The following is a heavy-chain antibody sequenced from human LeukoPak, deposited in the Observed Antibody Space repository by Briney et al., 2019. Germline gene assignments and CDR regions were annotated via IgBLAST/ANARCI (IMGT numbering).Heavy chain of an antibody. V-gene: IGHV4-61*02. CDR3: ARARSAIAARGYYYGMDV. CDR1: GGSFSSGSYY. CDR2: IYTSGST. J-gene: IGHJ6*02. D-gene: IGHD6-6*01. Sequence: SQTLSLTCTVSGGSFSSGSYYWSWIRQPAGKGLEWIGRIYTSGSTNYNPSLKSRVTISVDTSKNQFSLKLSSVTAADTAVYYCARARSAIAARGYYYGMDVWGQGTTVTVSS.